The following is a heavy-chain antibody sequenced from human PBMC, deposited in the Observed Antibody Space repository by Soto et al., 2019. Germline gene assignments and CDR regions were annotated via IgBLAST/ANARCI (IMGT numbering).Heavy chain of an antibody. CDR3: ARGYSGSARRHRYGMDV. Sequence: ASVKVSCKASGYTFTSYYMHWVRQAPGQGLEWMGIINPSGGSTSYAQKFQGRVTMTRDTSTSTVYMELSSLRSEDTAVYYCARGYSGSARRHRYGMDVWGQGTTVTVSS. D-gene: IGHD1-26*01. V-gene: IGHV1-46*01. J-gene: IGHJ6*02. CDR1: GYTFTSYY. CDR2: INPSGGST.